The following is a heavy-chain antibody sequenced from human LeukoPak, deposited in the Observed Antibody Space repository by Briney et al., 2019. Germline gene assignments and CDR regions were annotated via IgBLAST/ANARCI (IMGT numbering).Heavy chain of an antibody. D-gene: IGHD6-19*01. Sequence: GGSLRLSCAASGFTFDDYAMHWVRQAPGKGLEWVSLISGDGGSTYYADSVTGRFTISRDNSKNSLYLQMNSLRTEDTALYYCAKGRGRVAGTWPPHRWGQGTLVTVSS. CDR2: ISGDGGST. CDR3: AKGRGRVAGTWPPHR. CDR1: GFTFDDYA. V-gene: IGHV3-43*02. J-gene: IGHJ4*02.